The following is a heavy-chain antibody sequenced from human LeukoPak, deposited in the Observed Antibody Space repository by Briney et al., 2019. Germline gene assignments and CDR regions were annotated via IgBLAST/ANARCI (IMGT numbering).Heavy chain of an antibody. CDR3: AKDIVVVIAYFDY. D-gene: IGHD2-21*01. J-gene: IGHJ4*02. CDR2: ISGSGGST. Sequence: GGSLRLSCAASGFTVSSNYMSWVRQAPGKGLEWVSAISGSGGSTYYADSVKGRFTISRDNSKNTLYLQMNSLRAEDTAVYYCAKDIVVVIAYFDYWGQGTLVTVSS. V-gene: IGHV3-23*01. CDR1: GFTVSSNY.